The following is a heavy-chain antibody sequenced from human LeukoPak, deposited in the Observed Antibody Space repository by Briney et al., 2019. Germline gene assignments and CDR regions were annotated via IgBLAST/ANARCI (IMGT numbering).Heavy chain of an antibody. D-gene: IGHD2-2*01. Sequence: ASVKVSCKVSGYTLTELSMHWVRQAPGKGLEWMGGFDPEDGETIYAQKFQGRVTMTEDTSTDTAYMELSSPRSEDTAVYYCATACSRTSCRKHDAFDIWGQGTMVTVSS. V-gene: IGHV1-24*01. CDR3: ATACSRTSCRKHDAFDI. CDR1: GYTLTELS. J-gene: IGHJ3*02. CDR2: FDPEDGET.